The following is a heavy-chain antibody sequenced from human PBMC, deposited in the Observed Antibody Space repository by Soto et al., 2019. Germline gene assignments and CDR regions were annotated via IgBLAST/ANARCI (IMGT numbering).Heavy chain of an antibody. V-gene: IGHV3-21*01. Sequence: GGSLRLSCAASGFTFRSFTMNWVRQAPGKGLEWVSTVSSNSAYIYYTDALRGRFTISRDNAKNSLHLQMNSLRAEDTAVYYCTRDASRDSSARGWFDPWGPGTLVTVSS. CDR2: VSSNSAYI. D-gene: IGHD6-13*01. CDR1: GFTFRSFT. CDR3: TRDASRDSSARGWFDP. J-gene: IGHJ5*02.